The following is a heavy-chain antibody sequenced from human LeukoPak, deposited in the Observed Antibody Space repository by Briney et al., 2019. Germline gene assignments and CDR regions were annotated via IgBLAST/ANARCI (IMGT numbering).Heavy chain of an antibody. CDR1: GYTFTGYY. V-gene: IGHV1-2*02. CDR3: ARDEGYCTNDVCLATIGHFDY. CDR2: INPNSGGT. J-gene: IGHJ4*02. Sequence: ASVKVSCKASGYTFTGYYMHWVRQAPGQGLGWMGWINPNSGGTKYAQKFQGRVTMTRDTSISTANMELSRLRSDDTAVYYCARDEGYCTNDVCLATIGHFDYWGQRTLVTVSS. D-gene: IGHD2-8*01.